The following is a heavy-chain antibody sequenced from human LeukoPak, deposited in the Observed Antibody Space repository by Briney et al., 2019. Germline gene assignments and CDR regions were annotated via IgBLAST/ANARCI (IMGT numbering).Heavy chain of an antibody. CDR2: IYSGGST. V-gene: IGHV3-66*04. CDR3: ARHRVVVALFDY. Sequence: GGSLRLSCAASGFTVSSNYMSWVRQAPGKGLEWVSVIYSGGSTYYADSVKGRFTISRDNSKNTLYLQMNSLRAEDTAVYYCARHRVVVALFDYWGQGTLVTVSS. J-gene: IGHJ4*02. D-gene: IGHD2-15*01. CDR1: GFTVSSNY.